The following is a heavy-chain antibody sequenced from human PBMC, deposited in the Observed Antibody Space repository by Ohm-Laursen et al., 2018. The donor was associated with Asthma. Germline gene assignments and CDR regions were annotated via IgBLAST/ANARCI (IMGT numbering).Heavy chain of an antibody. J-gene: IGHJ3*01. CDR3: VRDSSSGYYSAFDV. V-gene: IGHV3-30*03. CDR1: GFTFSGHG. Sequence: SLRLSCSASGFTFSGHGMHWVRQAAGKGLEWVAVISYDGSKKYNVDSVKGRYTISRDNSKNTLYLQMNSLRAEDTAAYYCVRDSSSGYYSAFDVWGQGTMVTVSS. CDR2: ISYDGSKK. D-gene: IGHD6-19*01.